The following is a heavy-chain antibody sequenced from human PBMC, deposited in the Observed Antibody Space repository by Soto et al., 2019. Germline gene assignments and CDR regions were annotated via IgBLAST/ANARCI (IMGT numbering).Heavy chain of an antibody. Sequence: EVQLLESGGDLVQSGGSLRLSCEASGFTFSAFGMRWVRQIPGKGLEWVSTVNNDGRNTHYADSVEGRFTMSRDNSKNTLYLQMGSLRAEDTAIYYCAKDAGNEERLFDSWGQGTLVTVSP. CDR3: AKDAGNEERLFDS. CDR2: VNNDGRNT. J-gene: IGHJ4*02. CDR1: GFTFSAFG. V-gene: IGHV3-23*01. D-gene: IGHD2-21*01.